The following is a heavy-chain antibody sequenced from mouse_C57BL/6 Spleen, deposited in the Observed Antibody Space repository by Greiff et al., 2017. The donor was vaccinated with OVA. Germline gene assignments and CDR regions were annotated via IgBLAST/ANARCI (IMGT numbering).Heavy chain of an antibody. D-gene: IGHD2-4*01. J-gene: IGHJ4*01. CDR3: ARRKFYDDYDGAMDY. CDR1: GYTFTDYY. V-gene: IGHV1-26*01. Sequence: EVQLQQSGPELVKPGASVKISCKASGYTFTDYYMNWVKQSHGKSLEWIGDINPNNGGTSYNQKFKGKATLTVGKSSSTAYMELRSLTSEDSAVYYCARRKFYDDYDGAMDYWGQGTSVTVSS. CDR2: INPNNGGT.